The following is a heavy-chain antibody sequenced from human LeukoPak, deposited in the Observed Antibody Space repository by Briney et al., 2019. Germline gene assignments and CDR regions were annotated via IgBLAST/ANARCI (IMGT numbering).Heavy chain of an antibody. CDR2: ISYDGSNK. V-gene: IGHV3-30*18. CDR1: GFTFSSYG. D-gene: IGHD3-9*01. CDR3: AKGRYFDWLLFFDY. J-gene: IGHJ4*02. Sequence: GGSLRLSCAASGFTFSSYGMHWVRQAPGKGLEWVAVISYDGSNKYYADSVKGRFTISRDNSKNTLYLQMNSLRAEDTAVYYCAKGRYFDWLLFFDYWGQGTLVTVSS.